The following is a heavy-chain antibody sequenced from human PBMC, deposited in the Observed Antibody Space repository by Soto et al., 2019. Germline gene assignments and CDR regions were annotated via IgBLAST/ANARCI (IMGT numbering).Heavy chain of an antibody. J-gene: IGHJ4*02. CDR3: ARDPGSVRGVIITFGVGYYFDY. CDR2: ISSSSSYI. D-gene: IGHD3-10*01. Sequence: GGSLRLSCAASGFTFSSYSMNWVRQAPGKGLEWVSSISSSSSYIYYADSVKGRFTISRDNAKNSLYLQMNSLRAEDTAVYYCARDPGSVRGVIITFGVGYYFDYWGQGTLVTVSS. V-gene: IGHV3-21*01. CDR1: GFTFSSYS.